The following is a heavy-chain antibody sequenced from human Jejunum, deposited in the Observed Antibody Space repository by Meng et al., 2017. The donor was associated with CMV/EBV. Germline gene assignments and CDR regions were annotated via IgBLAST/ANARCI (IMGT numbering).Heavy chain of an antibody. J-gene: IGHJ4*02. CDR1: GFTVDTEV. CDR3: AKDWISLYGPTSSDY. D-gene: IGHD4-17*01. Sequence: GFTVDTEVMTWVREAPGKGLEWVSSISGSGETPYYADSVQGRFTISRDNSRNTVFLQMDGLRVDDTTVYFCAKDWISLYGPTSSDYWGQGTLVTVSS. CDR2: ISGSGETP. V-gene: IGHV3-23*01.